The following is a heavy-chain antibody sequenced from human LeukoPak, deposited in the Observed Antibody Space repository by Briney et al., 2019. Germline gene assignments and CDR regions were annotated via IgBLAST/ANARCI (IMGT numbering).Heavy chain of an antibody. Sequence: GGSLRLSCAVSGFTVSTYAMTWVRQAPGKGLEWVSGSSGSGDSTYYADSVKGRFTISRDISKNTLYLQMNSLRAEDTAVYYCAKGSSSGWPYFFDYWGQGTLVTVSS. CDR1: GFTVSTYA. CDR2: SSGSGDST. V-gene: IGHV3-23*01. J-gene: IGHJ4*02. D-gene: IGHD6-19*01. CDR3: AKGSSSGWPYFFDY.